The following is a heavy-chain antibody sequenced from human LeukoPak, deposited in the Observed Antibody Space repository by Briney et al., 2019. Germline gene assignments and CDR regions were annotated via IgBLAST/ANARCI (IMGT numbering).Heavy chain of an antibody. V-gene: IGHV3-20*04. J-gene: IGHJ4*02. CDR3: ARSAPYDSSSFDY. CDR2: INWNGGST. CDR1: GFPFDDYG. Sequence: PGGSLRLSCAASGFPFDDYGMSGVRQAPGKGLEWVSGINWNGGSTGDADSVKGRFTISRDNAKNSLYLQMNSLRAEDTALYYCARSAPYDSSSFDYWGQGTLVTVSS. D-gene: IGHD3-22*01.